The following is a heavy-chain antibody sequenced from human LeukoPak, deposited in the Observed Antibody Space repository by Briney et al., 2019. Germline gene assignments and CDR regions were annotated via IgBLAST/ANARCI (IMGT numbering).Heavy chain of an antibody. Sequence: KPSETLSLTCTVSGGSISSSSYYWGWIRQPPGKGLEWIGSIYYSGSTYYNPSLKSRVTISVATSKNQFSLKLSSVTAADTAVYDGARHGKRRLLVPASDDVWGQGTMVTVSS. CDR2: IYYSGST. CDR3: ARHGKRRLLVPASDDV. V-gene: IGHV4-39*01. J-gene: IGHJ3*01. CDR1: GGSISSSSYY. D-gene: IGHD2-2*01.